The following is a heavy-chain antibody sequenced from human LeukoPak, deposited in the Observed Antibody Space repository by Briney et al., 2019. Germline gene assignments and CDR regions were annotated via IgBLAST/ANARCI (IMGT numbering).Heavy chain of an antibody. CDR2: IIPIFGTA. D-gene: IGHD3-22*01. CDR1: GGTFSSYA. J-gene: IGHJ3*02. CDR3: ARDREDSSRQQNGAFDI. Sequence: GASVKVSCKASGGTFSSYAISWVRQAPGQGLEWMGGIIPIFGTANYAQKFQGRVTITADESTSTAYMELSSLRSEDTAVYYCARDREDSSRQQNGAFDIWGQGTMGTVSS. V-gene: IGHV1-69*13.